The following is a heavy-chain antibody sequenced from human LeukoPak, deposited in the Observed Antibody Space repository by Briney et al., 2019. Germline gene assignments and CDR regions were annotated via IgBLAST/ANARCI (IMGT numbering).Heavy chain of an antibody. CDR3: ARGPYRYSSGWYFDY. CDR1: GYTFTGYY. J-gene: IGHJ4*02. V-gene: IGHV1-2*02. Sequence: ASVKVSCKASGYTFTGYYMHWVRQAPGQGLGWVWWINPNSGGTNYAQTFQGRVTMTRDTSISTAYMELSRLRSDDTAVYYCARGPYRYSSGWYFDYWGQGTLVTVSS. CDR2: INPNSGGT. D-gene: IGHD6-19*01.